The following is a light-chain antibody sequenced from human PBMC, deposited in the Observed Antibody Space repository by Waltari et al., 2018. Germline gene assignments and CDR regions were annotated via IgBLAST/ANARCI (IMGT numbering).Light chain of an antibody. CDR2: GNSDGSD. Sequence: QQPGRGPRYLIKGNSDGSDSKGDEIPDRFSGTSSGTERCLTSSSLRAEDEADYYSQTGGHGAGVFGGGTKLTVL. J-gene: IGLJ3*02. CDR3: QTGGHGAGV. V-gene: IGLV4-69*01.